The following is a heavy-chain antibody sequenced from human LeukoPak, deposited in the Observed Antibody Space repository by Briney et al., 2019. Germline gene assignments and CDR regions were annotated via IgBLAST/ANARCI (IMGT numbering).Heavy chain of an antibody. J-gene: IGHJ4*02. CDR1: GFTFSSYA. CDR3: ARDPRQLPF. V-gene: IGHV3-7*01. D-gene: IGHD2-2*01. CDR2: INPDGSDK. Sequence: GGSLRLSCAASGFTFSSYAMSWVRQAPGKGLEWVANINPDGSDKYHVESVKGRFTMSRDNAKNALYLQMNSLRAEDTAVYYCARDPRQLPFWGQGTLVTVSS.